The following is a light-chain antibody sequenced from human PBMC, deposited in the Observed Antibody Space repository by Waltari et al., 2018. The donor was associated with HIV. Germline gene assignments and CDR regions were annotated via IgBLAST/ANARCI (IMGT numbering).Light chain of an antibody. J-gene: IGLJ2*01. V-gene: IGLV1-40*01. CDR1: NSNVRAGFD. CDR3: QSYDNTLGGVV. Sequence: QSVLIQPPSVSGAPGHNVTIACAGTNSNVRAGFDVNRYQQFPGVAPKIVIYGNTNRPSGVTDRFSGSKSDTSASLAITGLRAEDEADYHCQSYDNTLGGVVFGGGTKLTVL. CDR2: GNT.